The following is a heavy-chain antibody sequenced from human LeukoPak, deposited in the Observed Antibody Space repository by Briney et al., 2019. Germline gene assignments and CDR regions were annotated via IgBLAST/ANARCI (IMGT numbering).Heavy chain of an antibody. D-gene: IGHD4-17*01. CDR1: GFSLNTYAVV. Sequence: SGPTLVNPTQTLTLTCTFPGFSLNTYAVVVGWVRQPPGQALEWLTFIYGNDDKRYSPSLESRLTITKDTSKNQVVLTMTDMDYVDTATYYCVHRTTVTSVDHWGQGTLVTVSS. J-gene: IGHJ4*02. V-gene: IGHV2-5*01. CDR2: IYGNDDK. CDR3: VHRTTVTSVDH.